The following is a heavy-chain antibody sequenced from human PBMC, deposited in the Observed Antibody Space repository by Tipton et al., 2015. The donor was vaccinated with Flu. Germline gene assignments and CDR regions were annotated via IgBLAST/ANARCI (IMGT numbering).Heavy chain of an antibody. CDR3: ARGDFWSGYYVDY. J-gene: IGHJ4*02. D-gene: IGHD3-3*01. V-gene: IGHV4-61*02. CDR1: GGSISSGSYY. Sequence: TLSLTCTVSGGSISSGSYYWSWIRQPAGKGLEWIGRIYTSGSTNYNPSLKSRVTISVDTSKNQFSLKLSSVTAADTAVYYCARGDFWSGYYVDYWGQGTLVTVSS. CDR2: IYTSGST.